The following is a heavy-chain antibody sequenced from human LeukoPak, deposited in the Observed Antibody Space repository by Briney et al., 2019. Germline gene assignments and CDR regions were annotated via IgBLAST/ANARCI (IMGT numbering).Heavy chain of an antibody. CDR3: VRESRSSSGSR. CDR2: IKQVGSDK. V-gene: IGHV3-7*01. D-gene: IGHD3-22*01. J-gene: IGHJ4*02. Sequence: GGSLRLSCAASGFTFSTYWMSWVRQAPGRGMEWVAHIKQVGSDKNYVGSMEGRFTISRDNAKNSLYMQLNGLRAEDTAVYCCVRESRSSSGSRWGQGALVTVSS. CDR1: GFTFSTYW.